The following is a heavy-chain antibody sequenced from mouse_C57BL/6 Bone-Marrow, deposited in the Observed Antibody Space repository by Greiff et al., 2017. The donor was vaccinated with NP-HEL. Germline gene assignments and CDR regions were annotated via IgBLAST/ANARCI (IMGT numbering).Heavy chain of an antibody. CDR1: GYTFTSYW. CDR2: IYPGSGST. V-gene: IGHV1-55*01. Sequence: QGQRQQEGEELVKPGASVKMSCKASGYTFTSYWITWVKQRPGQGLEWIGDIYPGSGSTNYNEKFKSKATLTVDTSSSTAYMQLSSLTSEDSAVYYCARWGFFDYWGQGTTLTVSS. J-gene: IGHJ2*01. CDR3: ARWGFFDY.